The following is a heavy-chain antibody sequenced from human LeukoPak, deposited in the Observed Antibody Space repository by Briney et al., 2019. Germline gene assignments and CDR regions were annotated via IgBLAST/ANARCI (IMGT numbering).Heavy chain of an antibody. CDR3: AKVKGPLEWFHMDV. CDR2: ISSSGSTI. J-gene: IGHJ6*03. Sequence: GGSLRLSCAASGFTFSDYYMSWIRQAPGKGLEWVSYISSSGSTIYYADSVKGRFTISRDNSKNTLYLQMNSLRAEDTAVYYCAKVKGPLEWFHMDVWGKGTTVTVSS. CDR1: GFTFSDYY. D-gene: IGHD3-3*01. V-gene: IGHV3-11*04.